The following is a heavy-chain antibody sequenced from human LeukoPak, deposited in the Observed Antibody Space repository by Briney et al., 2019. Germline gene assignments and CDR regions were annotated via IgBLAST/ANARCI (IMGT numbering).Heavy chain of an antibody. D-gene: IGHD1-1*01. CDR2: IKQDGSEK. CDR1: GFTFSSYW. Sequence: PGGSLRLSCAASGFTFSSYWMSWVRQAPGKGLEWVANIKQDGSEKYYVDSVKGRFTISRDNSKDTLYLQMNSLRAEDTAVYYCAKYTPDNDGVGYWGQGTLVTVSS. V-gene: IGHV3-7*01. CDR3: AKYTPDNDGVGY. J-gene: IGHJ4*02.